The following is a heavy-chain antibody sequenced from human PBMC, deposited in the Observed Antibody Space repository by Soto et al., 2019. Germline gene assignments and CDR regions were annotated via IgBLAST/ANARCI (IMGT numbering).Heavy chain of an antibody. CDR3: AKAPASSLTASRPFDE. CDR1: GNTFSNYA. CDR2: ISGSGGST. D-gene: IGHD5-18*01. V-gene: IGHV3-23*01. J-gene: IGHJ4*02. Sequence: EVQLLESGGGLVPPGGFLRLSCEASGNTFSNYAMTWVRQAPGKGLEWVSAISGSGGSTYYAGSVKGRFTISRENSKNTLFLHMNSLRAEDTAIYYCAKAPASSLTASRPFDEWGQGTLVTVSS.